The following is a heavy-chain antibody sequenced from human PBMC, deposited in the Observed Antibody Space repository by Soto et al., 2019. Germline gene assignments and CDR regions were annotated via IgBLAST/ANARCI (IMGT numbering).Heavy chain of an antibody. CDR1: GGSFSGYY. D-gene: IGHD3-10*01. CDR3: ARGRWHYGSGSYYWNWFDP. CDR2: INHSGST. J-gene: IGHJ5*02. Sequence: SETLSLTCAVYGGSFSGYYWSWIRQPPGKGLEWIGEINHSGSTNYNPSLKSRVTISVDTSKNQFSLKLSSVTAADTAVYYCARGRWHYGSGSYYWNWFDPWGQGTLVTVS. V-gene: IGHV4-34*01.